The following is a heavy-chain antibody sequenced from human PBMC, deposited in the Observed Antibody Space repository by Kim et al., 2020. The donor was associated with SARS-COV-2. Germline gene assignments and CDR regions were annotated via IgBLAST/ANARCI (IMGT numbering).Heavy chain of an antibody. CDR1: GGFISSYY. CDR3: AGTAGAFWENYFYY. D-gene: IGHD3-3*02. CDR2: IYYSGST. Sequence: SETLSLTCTVSGGFISSYYWSWIRQFPGKGLEWIGYIYYSGSTNYNPSLKSRVTISVDTSKNQFSLKLSSVTAADTAVSYCAGTAGAFWENYFYYCVQGT. V-gene: IGHV4-59*01. J-gene: IGHJ4*02.